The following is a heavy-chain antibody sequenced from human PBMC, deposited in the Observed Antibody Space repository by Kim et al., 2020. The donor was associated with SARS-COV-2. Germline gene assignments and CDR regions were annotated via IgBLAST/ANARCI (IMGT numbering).Heavy chain of an antibody. CDR3: ARAPMVRGVNRWFDP. CDR2: INHSGST. CDR1: GGSFSGYY. D-gene: IGHD3-10*01. J-gene: IGHJ5*02. Sequence: SETLSLTCAVYGGSFSGYYWSWIRQPPGKGLEWIGEINHSGSTNYNPSLKSRVTISVDTSKNQFSLKLSSVTAADTAVYYCARAPMVRGVNRWFDPWGQGTLVTVSS. V-gene: IGHV4-34*01.